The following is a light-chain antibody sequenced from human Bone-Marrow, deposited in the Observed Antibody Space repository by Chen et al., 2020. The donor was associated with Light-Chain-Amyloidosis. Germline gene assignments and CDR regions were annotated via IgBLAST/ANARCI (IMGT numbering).Light chain of an antibody. CDR2: GAS. J-gene: IGKJ2*02. CDR3: HLYGRSPPCT. V-gene: IGKV3-20*01. Sequence: EIVLTQSPGTLSLSPGERATLSCRASQSVSSTYLAWYQQTPGQGPRLLIYGASTRATGIPDRFSGSGSGTDFTLTISRLEPEDFAVYYCHLYGRSPPCTFGQGTKLEIK. CDR1: QSVSSTY.